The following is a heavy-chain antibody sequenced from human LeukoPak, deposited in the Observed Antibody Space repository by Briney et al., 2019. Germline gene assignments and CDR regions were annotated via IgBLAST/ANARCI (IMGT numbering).Heavy chain of an antibody. CDR1: GFTFSSYW. Sequence: GGSLRLSCAASGFTFSSYWMSWVRQAPGKGLEWVANIKQDGSEKYYVDSVKGRYTISRDNAKNSLYLQMNSLRAEDTAVYYCARDRVWFGELFSFDYWGQGTLVTVSS. V-gene: IGHV3-7*01. CDR3: ARDRVWFGELFSFDY. J-gene: IGHJ4*02. D-gene: IGHD3-10*01. CDR2: IKQDGSEK.